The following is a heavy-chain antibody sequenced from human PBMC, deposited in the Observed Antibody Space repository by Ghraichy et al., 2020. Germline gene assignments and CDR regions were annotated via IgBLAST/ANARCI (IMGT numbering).Heavy chain of an antibody. V-gene: IGHV1-69*06. CDR3: ASTYDILTGYLKFQH. CDR2: IIPIFGTA. J-gene: IGHJ1*01. CDR1: GGTFSSYA. D-gene: IGHD3-9*01. Sequence: SVKVSCKASGGTFSSYAISWVRQAPGQGLEWMGGIIPIFGTANYAQKFQGRVTITADKSTSTAYMDLSSLRSEDTAVYYCASTYDILTGYLKFQHWGQGTLVTVSS.